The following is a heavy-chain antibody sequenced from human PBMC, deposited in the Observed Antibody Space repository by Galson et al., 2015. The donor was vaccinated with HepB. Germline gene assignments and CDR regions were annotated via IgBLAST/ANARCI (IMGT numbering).Heavy chain of an antibody. CDR1: GFTFSSYA. V-gene: IGHV3-30*04. D-gene: IGHD1-20*01. CDR3: ARGITGCMDV. Sequence: SLRLSCAASGFTFSSYAMHWVRQAPGKGLEWVAVISYDGSNKYYADSVKGRFTISRDNSKNTLYLQMNSLRAEDTAVYYCARGITGCMDVWGQGTTVTVSS. J-gene: IGHJ6*02. CDR2: ISYDGSNK.